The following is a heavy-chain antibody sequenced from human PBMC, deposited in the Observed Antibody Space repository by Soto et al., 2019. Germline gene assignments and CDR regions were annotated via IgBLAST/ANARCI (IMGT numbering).Heavy chain of an antibody. V-gene: IGHV3-23*01. J-gene: IGHJ4*02. D-gene: IGHD6-6*01. Sequence: EVQLLESGGGLVQPGGSLRLSCAASGFTFSTYAMSWVRQAPGKGLEWVSAISGTGGSTYYADSVKGRFTISRDNSKNTPDLQMNSLRAEDTAVYYCAKNWDTTSSSSSHWGQGTLVTVSS. CDR2: ISGTGGST. CDR3: AKNWDTTSSSSSH. CDR1: GFTFSTYA.